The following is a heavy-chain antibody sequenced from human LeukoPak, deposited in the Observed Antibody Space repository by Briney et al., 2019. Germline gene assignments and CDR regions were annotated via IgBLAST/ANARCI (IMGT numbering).Heavy chain of an antibody. V-gene: IGHV3-23*01. CDR1: GLTFSNYA. Sequence: GGSLRLSCAASGLTFSNYAMSWVRQAPGKGLEWVSAISGSGSGTYYADSVKGRFTISRDNSKNTLYLQMNSLRAEDTAVYYCATPRQDIVVVPAAMGVAGWFDPWGQGTLVTVSS. CDR2: ISGSGSGT. D-gene: IGHD2-2*01. J-gene: IGHJ5*02. CDR3: ATPRQDIVVVPAAMGVAGWFDP.